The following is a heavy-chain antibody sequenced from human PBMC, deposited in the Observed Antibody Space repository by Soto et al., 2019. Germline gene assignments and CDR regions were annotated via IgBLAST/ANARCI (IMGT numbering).Heavy chain of an antibody. J-gene: IGHJ4*02. CDR1: GGTFSSYT. Sequence: QVQLVQSGAEVKKPGSSVKVSCKASGGTFSSYTISWVRQAPGQGLEWMGRIIPILGIANYAQTFQCRVTFTADKSTSTAYMELSSLRSEDTAVYYWARDPSPNTIFVAWGQGTLVTVSS. V-gene: IGHV1-69*02. D-gene: IGHD3-3*01. CDR3: ARDPSPNTIFVA. CDR2: IIPILGIA.